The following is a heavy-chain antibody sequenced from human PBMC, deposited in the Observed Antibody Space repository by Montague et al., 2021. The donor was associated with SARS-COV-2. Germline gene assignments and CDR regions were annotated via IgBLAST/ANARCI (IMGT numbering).Heavy chain of an antibody. CDR1: GASVTCYY. J-gene: IGHJ3*01. Sequence: SETLSLTCSVSGASVTCYYWSWIRQTPGKGLEWIAYIYYTGITDYHPSLRSRTTISVDTSKNQLSLKLTSVSAADTAVYFCARDRQGSDIFDLWGQGTMVTVSS. CDR2: IYYTGIT. V-gene: IGHV4-59*02. CDR3: ARDRQGSDIFDL. D-gene: IGHD2-21*01.